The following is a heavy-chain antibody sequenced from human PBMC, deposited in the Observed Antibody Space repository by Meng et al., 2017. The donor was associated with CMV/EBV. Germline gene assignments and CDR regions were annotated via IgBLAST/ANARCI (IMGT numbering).Heavy chain of an antibody. J-gene: IGHJ4*02. CDR2: ITSSSNYI. CDR1: GFTFSRYS. D-gene: IGHD3-22*01. V-gene: IGHV3-21*01. CDR3: ARGEYYYESSGTDY. Sequence: AFGFTFSRYSMDWVRQSPGKGLEWVSSITSSSNYIYYADSVKGRFTISRENAKNALYLQMNSLRAEDTGVYYCARGEYYYESSGTDYWGQGTLVTVSS.